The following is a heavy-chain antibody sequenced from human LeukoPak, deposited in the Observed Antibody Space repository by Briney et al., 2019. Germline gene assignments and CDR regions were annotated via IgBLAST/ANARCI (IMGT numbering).Heavy chain of an antibody. J-gene: IGHJ4*02. D-gene: IGHD6-19*01. CDR2: IYHSGRA. Sequence: PSETLSLTCAVSGFSISSGYYWGYIRQPPGKGLEWIGIIYHSGRAYYSPSLKSRVTISVDTSKNQFSLHLSSMTAADTAVYYCAREGTSGWYNYWGQGTLVTVSS. CDR1: GFSISSGYY. V-gene: IGHV4-38-2*02. CDR3: AREGTSGWYNY.